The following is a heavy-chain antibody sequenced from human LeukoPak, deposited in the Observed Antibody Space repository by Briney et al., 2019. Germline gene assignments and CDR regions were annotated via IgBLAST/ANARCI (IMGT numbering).Heavy chain of an antibody. CDR3: ASLYYDSSGYTFDY. CDR1: GYTFTSYY. J-gene: IGHJ4*02. D-gene: IGHD3-22*01. V-gene: IGHV7-4-1*02. Sequence: GASVKVSCKASGYTFTSYYMHWVRQAPGQGLEWMGWINTNTGNPTYAQGFTGRFVFSLDTSVSTAYLQISSLKAEDTAVYYCASLYYDSSGYTFDYWGQGTLVTVSS. CDR2: INTNTGNP.